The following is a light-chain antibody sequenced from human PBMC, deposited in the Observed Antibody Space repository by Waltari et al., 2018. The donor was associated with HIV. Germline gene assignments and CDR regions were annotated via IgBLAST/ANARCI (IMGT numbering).Light chain of an antibody. CDR1: SSDVGGYNY. CDR2: EVR. J-gene: IGLJ2*01. Sequence: QSALTQPASVSGSTGQSFTISCPGTSSDVGGYNYVSWYQPHPGKAPKFMIYEVRNRPAGISNRFSGSKSGNTASLTISGLQAEDEADYYCSSYTTSSALVFGGGTNLTVL. V-gene: IGLV2-14*01. CDR3: SSYTTSSALV.